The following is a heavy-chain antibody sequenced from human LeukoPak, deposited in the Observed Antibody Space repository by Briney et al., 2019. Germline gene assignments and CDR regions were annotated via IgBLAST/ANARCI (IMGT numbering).Heavy chain of an antibody. CDR3: TRGAGWLIDY. CDR1: GGSISSGDYY. V-gene: IGHV4-30-4*01. J-gene: IGHJ4*02. D-gene: IGHD3-16*01. Sequence: TSSQTLSLTCTVSGGSISSGDYYWSWIRQPPGKGLEWIGYIYYSGSTYYNPSLKSRVTISVDTSKNQFSLKLNSVTTADTAVYYCTRGAGWLIDYWGQGILVTVSS. CDR2: IYYSGST.